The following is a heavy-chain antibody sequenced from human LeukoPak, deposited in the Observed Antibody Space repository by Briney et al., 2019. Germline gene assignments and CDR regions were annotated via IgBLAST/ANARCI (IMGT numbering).Heavy chain of an antibody. CDR3: ARDRSAAYYRDYFDY. V-gene: IGHV4-4*07. Sequence: SETLFLTCSVSGGSMSGYYWSWIRQPAGKGLEWIGRIYSSESINYSPSLKSRVTMSVDTSKNRFYLKLTSVTAADTALYYCARDRSAAYYRDYFDYWGQGVLVTVSS. CDR2: IYSSESI. J-gene: IGHJ4*02. D-gene: IGHD3-22*01. CDR1: GGSMSGYY.